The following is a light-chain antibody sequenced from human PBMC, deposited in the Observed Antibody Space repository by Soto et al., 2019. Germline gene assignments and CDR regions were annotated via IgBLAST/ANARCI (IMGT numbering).Light chain of an antibody. J-gene: IGKJ1*01. Sequence: EMVLTQSPGTLSLSPGERATLSCRASQSMSNNYLAWYQQKPGQDPRLIIYGTYNRATGIPDRFSGSGSGTDFTLTISRLEPEDFAVYYCQQYGYSPRTFGKGTKVDIK. CDR1: QSMSNNY. CDR3: QQYGYSPRT. CDR2: GTY. V-gene: IGKV3-20*01.